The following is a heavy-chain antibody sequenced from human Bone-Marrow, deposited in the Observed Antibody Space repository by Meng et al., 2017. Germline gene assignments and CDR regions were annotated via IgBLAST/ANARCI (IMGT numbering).Heavy chain of an antibody. Sequence: VRLVQSGAEVEKPGGSLKVSCKASGSTFTSYAMHWVRQAHGQRLEWMGWINAGNGNTKYSQKFQGRVTITRDTSASTAYMELSSLRSEDTAVYYCARDHWGSGSPYYFDYWGQGTLVTVSS. CDR1: GSTFTSYA. CDR2: INAGNGNT. CDR3: ARDHWGSGSPYYFDY. V-gene: IGHV1-3*01. D-gene: IGHD3-10*01. J-gene: IGHJ4*02.